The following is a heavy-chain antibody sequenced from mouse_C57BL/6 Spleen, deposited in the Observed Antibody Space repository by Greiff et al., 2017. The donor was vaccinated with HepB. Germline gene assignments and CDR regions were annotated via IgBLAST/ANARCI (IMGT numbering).Heavy chain of an antibody. J-gene: IGHJ3*01. Sequence: EVNVVESEGGLVQPGSSMKLSCTASGFTFSDYYMAWVRQVPEKGLEWVANINYDGSSTYYLDSLKSRFIISRDNAKNILYLQMSSLKSEDTATYYCAREDLRGGYPFAYWGQGTLVTVSA. D-gene: IGHD2-2*01. CDR2: INYDGSST. CDR1: GFTFSDYY. CDR3: AREDLRGGYPFAY. V-gene: IGHV5-16*01.